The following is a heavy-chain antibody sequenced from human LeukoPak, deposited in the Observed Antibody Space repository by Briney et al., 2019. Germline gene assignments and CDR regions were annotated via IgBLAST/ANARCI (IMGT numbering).Heavy chain of an antibody. CDR1: GYTFTSYG. CDR3: AIDLSPSYHDSSGESDY. CDR2: ISAYNGNT. Sequence: ASVKVSCKASGYTFTSYGISWVRQAPGQGLEWMGWISAYNGNTNYAQKLQGRVTMTTDTSTSTAYMELRSLRSDDTAVYYCAIDLSPSYHDSSGESDYWGQGTLVTVSS. V-gene: IGHV1-18*01. D-gene: IGHD3-22*01. J-gene: IGHJ4*02.